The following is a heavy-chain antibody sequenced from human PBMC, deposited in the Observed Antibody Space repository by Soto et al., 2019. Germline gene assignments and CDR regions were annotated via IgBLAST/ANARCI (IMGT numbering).Heavy chain of an antibody. J-gene: IGHJ5*02. D-gene: IGHD6-13*01. CDR1: GGTFSSYA. Sequence: QVQLVPSGAEVQKPGSSVKVSCKASGGTFSSYAISWVRQAPGQGLEWMGGIIPIFGTANYAQKFQGRVTITADESTSTAYMELSSLRSEDTAVYYCARIGRRYSSSGNWFDPWGQGTLVTVSS. V-gene: IGHV1-69*01. CDR3: ARIGRRYSSSGNWFDP. CDR2: IIPIFGTA.